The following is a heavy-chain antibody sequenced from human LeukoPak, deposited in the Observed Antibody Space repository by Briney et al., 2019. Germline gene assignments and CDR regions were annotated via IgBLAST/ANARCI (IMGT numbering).Heavy chain of an antibody. J-gene: IGHJ4*02. Sequence: KPSETLSLTCAVYGGSFSGYYWSWIRQPPGKGLEWIGEINHSGSTNYNPSLKSRVTISVDTSKNQFSLKLSSVTAADTAVYYCARQRLEPYFDYWGQGTLVTVSS. CDR1: GGSFSGYY. CDR3: ARQRLEPYFDY. CDR2: INHSGST. V-gene: IGHV4-34*01. D-gene: IGHD1-1*01.